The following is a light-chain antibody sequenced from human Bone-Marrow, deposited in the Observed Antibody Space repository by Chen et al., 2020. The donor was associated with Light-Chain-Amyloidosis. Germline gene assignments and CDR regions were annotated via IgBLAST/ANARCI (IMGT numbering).Light chain of an antibody. CDR1: DLPMKY. CDR3: QSADSSGTSEVI. V-gene: IGLV3-25*03. J-gene: IGLJ2*01. CDR2: RDT. Sequence: SYELTQPPSVSVYPGQTARITCSGDDLPMKYAYWYQQKPGQAPVLVIHRDTERPSGISERFSGSSSGTTATLTISGVQAEDEADYHCQSADSSGTSEVIFGGGTKLTVL.